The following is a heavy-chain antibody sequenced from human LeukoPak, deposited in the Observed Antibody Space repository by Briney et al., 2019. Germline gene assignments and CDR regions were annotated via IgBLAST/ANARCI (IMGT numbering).Heavy chain of an antibody. V-gene: IGHV4-61*02. CDR1: GGSISSGSYY. D-gene: IGHD5-12*01. CDR3: ARWEYSGYGVAAFDI. Sequence: SETLSLTCTVSGGSISSGSYYWSWIRQPAGKGLEWIGRIYTSGSTNYNPSLKSRVTMSVDTSKNQFSLKLSSVTAADTAVYYCARWEYSGYGVAAFDIWGQGTMVTVSS. J-gene: IGHJ3*02. CDR2: IYTSGST.